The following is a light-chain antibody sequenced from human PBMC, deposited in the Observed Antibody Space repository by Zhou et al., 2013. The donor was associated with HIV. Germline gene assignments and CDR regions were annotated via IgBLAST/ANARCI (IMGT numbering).Light chain of an antibody. Sequence: DIQMTQSPSSLSASVGDRVTITCRASQGISNSLAWYQQKPGKAPKLLLYAASRLESGVPSRFSGSGSGTDYTLTISSLQPEDFATYYCQQSGFTFGPGTKVDIK. V-gene: IGKV1-NL1*01. CDR3: QQSGFT. J-gene: IGKJ3*01. CDR1: QGISNS. CDR2: AAS.